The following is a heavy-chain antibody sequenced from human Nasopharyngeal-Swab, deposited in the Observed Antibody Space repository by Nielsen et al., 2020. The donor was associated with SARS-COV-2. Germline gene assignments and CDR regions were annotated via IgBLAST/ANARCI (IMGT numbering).Heavy chain of an antibody. Sequence: SLKISCAASGFTFDDYAMHWVRQAPGEGLEWVSGISWNSGSIGYADSVKGRFTISRDNAKNSLYLQMNSLRAEDTALYYCAKMSLGYGDSGGDYWGQGTLVTVSS. D-gene: IGHD4-17*01. CDR3: AKMSLGYGDSGGDY. CDR2: ISWNSGSI. CDR1: GFTFDDYA. J-gene: IGHJ4*02. V-gene: IGHV3-9*01.